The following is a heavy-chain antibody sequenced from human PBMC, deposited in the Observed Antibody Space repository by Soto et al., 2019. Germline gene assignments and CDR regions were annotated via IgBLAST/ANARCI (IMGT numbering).Heavy chain of an antibody. D-gene: IGHD1-26*01. J-gene: IGHJ6*02. V-gene: IGHV3-23*01. CDR1: GFTFSNYA. Sequence: EVQLLESGGGLVQPGGSLRLSCAASGFTFSNYAMTWVRQTPGKGLEWISGISDNGGNPDHADSVKGRFTISRDNSNNMLILQMNSLRAEDTAVYYCEKGQSRSGLKTGGMDVWGRGTTVTVSS. CDR3: EKGQSRSGLKTGGMDV. CDR2: ISDNGGNP.